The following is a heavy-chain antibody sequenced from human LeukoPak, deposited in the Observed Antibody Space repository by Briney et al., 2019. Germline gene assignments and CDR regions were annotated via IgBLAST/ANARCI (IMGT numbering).Heavy chain of an antibody. V-gene: IGHV3-33*03. J-gene: IGHJ3*02. CDR3: AKAVGRDDSETTGTFDM. CDR2: LWYDGTQG. D-gene: IGHD5-24*01. Sequence: IHGVAVTLNKKLQGVASLWYDGTQGNYVDSVKGRFTISRDNSKNMLYLEMNSMRVEDTAMFYCAKAVGRDDSETTGTFDMWGLGTMVTVSS.